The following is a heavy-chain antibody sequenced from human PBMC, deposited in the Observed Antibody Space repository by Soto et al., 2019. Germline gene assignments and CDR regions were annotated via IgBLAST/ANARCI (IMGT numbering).Heavy chain of an antibody. CDR2: SHYSASP. CDR3: AREVWNSHDFDY. Sequence: SETLSLTSNVSGGSVSSGGYYWSWIRQHPGKGLEWIGYSHYSASPYYNPSLKSRLTISVDTSKNQFSLRLTSVTAADTAVYYCAREVWNSHDFDYWGPGTLVTVSS. V-gene: IGHV4-31*03. D-gene: IGHD1-7*01. CDR1: GGSVSSGGYY. J-gene: IGHJ4*02.